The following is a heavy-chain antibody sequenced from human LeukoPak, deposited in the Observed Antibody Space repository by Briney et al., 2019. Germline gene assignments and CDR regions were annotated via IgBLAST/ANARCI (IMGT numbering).Heavy chain of an antibody. CDR3: ARKGSGWHTLEY. V-gene: IGHV4-39*07. Sequence: SETLSLTCTVSGGSISSSSYYWGWIRQPPGKGLEWIGSIYYSGSTNYNPSLKSRVTISADTSKNQLSLRLSSVTAADTAVYYCARKGSGWHTLEYWGQGTLVTVSS. CDR1: GGSISSSSYY. D-gene: IGHD6-19*01. CDR2: IYYSGST. J-gene: IGHJ4*02.